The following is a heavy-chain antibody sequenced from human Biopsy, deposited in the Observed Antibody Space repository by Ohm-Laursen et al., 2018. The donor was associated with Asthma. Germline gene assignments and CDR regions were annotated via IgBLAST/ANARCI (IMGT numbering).Heavy chain of an antibody. V-gene: IGHV5-51*01. CDR3: ARLPYGSGSFFDF. Sequence: GASLRISCKASGYIFANYWTGWVRQPLGKGLGWLGIIFPGDSDTIYSPSSQGQVPISADKSLSTAYLKWSSLKASDTAIYYCARLPYGSGSFFDFWGQGTLVTVAS. D-gene: IGHD3-10*01. CDR1: GYIFANYW. CDR2: IFPGDSDT. J-gene: IGHJ4*02.